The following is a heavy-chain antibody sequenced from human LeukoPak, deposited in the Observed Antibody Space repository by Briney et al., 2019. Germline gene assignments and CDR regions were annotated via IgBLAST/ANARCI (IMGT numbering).Heavy chain of an antibody. CDR2: INHSGST. D-gene: IGHD6-25*01. CDR3: ARQNSDYARPWYFDL. V-gene: IGHV4-39*01. J-gene: IGHJ2*01. Sequence: SETLSLTCTVSGGSISSGSYYWGWIRQPPGKGLEWIGEINHSGSTNYNPSLKSRVTISVDTSKNQFSLKLSSVTAADTAVYYCARQNSDYARPWYFDLWGRGTLVTVSS. CDR1: GGSISSGSYY.